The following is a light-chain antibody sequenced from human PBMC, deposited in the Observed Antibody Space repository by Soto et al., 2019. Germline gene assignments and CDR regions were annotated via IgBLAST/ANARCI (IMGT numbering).Light chain of an antibody. J-gene: IGKJ2*01. CDR3: RQYKNWPPYT. CDR1: QSVSSN. Sequence: EIVMTQSPATLSVSPGERATLSCRASQSVSSNLAWYQQKPGQAPRLLIYGASSRATSIPARFSGSESGKEFTLTISSLQSEDFAVYYCRQYKNWPPYTFGQGTKLEFK. V-gene: IGKV3-15*01. CDR2: GAS.